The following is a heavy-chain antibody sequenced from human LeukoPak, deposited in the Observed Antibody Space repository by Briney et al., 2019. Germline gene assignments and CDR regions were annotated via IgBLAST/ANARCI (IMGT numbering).Heavy chain of an antibody. J-gene: IGHJ4*02. CDR2: ISGSGGST. CDR1: GFTFSSYA. D-gene: IGHD6-13*01. V-gene: IGHV3-23*01. CDR3: AKDSGLIAAAGLTDY. Sequence: GGSLRLSCAASGFTFSSYAMSWVRQAPGKGLEWVSAISGSGGSTYYADSVKGRLTISRDNSKNTLYLQMNSLRAEDTAVNYCAKDSGLIAAAGLTDYWGQGTLVTVSS.